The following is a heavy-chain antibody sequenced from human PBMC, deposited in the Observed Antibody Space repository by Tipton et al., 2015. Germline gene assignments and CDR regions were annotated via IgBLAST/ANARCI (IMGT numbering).Heavy chain of an antibody. D-gene: IGHD6-6*01. CDR1: GFTFSSCG. V-gene: IGHV4-59*01. CDR2: IYHSGST. J-gene: IGHJ4*02. Sequence: LRLSCVASGFTFSSCGMDWVRQPPGKGLEWIGYIYHSGSTSSNPSLKSRVTISIDTPKNQFSLELTSVAAADTAIYYCARSQTLVPISPFGYWGQGTLVTVSS. CDR3: ARSQTLVPISPFGY.